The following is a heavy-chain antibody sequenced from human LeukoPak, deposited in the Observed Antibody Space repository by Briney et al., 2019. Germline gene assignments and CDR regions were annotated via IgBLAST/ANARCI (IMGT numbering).Heavy chain of an antibody. CDR3: ARRRGLERHRWFDP. D-gene: IGHD1-1*01. V-gene: IGHV4-34*01. CDR1: GGSFSGYY. CDR2: INHSGST. Sequence: SETLSLTCAVYGGSFSGYYWSWIRQPPGKGLEWIGEINHSGSTNYNPSLKSRVTISVDTSKNQFSLKLSSVTAADTAVYYCARRRGLERHRWFDPWGQGTLVTVSS. J-gene: IGHJ5*02.